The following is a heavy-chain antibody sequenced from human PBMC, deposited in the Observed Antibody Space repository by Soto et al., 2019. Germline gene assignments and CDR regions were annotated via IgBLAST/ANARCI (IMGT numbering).Heavy chain of an antibody. J-gene: IGHJ6*02. Sequence: PSETLSLTCAVYDGSFSGYYWSWIRQPPGKGLEWIGEINHSGSTNYNPSLKSRVTISVDTSKNQFSLKLSSVTAADTAVYYCARVPPEYTKRGYYYYYGMDVWGQGTTVPVSS. D-gene: IGHD2-8*01. CDR2: INHSGST. V-gene: IGHV4-34*01. CDR3: ARVPPEYTKRGYYYYYGMDV. CDR1: DGSFSGYY.